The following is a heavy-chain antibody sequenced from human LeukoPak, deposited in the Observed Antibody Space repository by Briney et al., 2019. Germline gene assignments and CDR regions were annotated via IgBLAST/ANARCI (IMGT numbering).Heavy chain of an antibody. D-gene: IGHD6-19*01. J-gene: IGHJ4*02. CDR3: ARAPVGIAVAGTFDY. V-gene: IGHV4-59*12. Sequence: PSETLSLTCTVSGGSISNYYWSWIRQPPGKGLEWIGYMYYTGSTNYNPSLKSRVTISVDTSKKYFSLKLSSVTAADTAVYYCARAPVGIAVAGTFDYWGQGTLVTVSS. CDR2: MYYTGST. CDR1: GGSISNYY.